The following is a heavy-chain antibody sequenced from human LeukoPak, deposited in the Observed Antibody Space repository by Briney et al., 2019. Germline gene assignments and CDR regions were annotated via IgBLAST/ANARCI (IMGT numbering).Heavy chain of an antibody. CDR1: GLSFKNYA. J-gene: IGHJ4*02. D-gene: IGHD3-22*01. V-gene: IGHV3-23*01. CDR2: ISGSGGST. CDR3: AKDRYCYDSSGYFDY. Sequence: GGSLRLSCAASGLSFKNYAMTWVRQAPGKGLEWVSTISGSGGSTYSADPVKGRFTISRDNSKNMLYLQMNSLRAEDTAVYYCAKDRYCYDSSGYFDYWGQGTLVTVSS.